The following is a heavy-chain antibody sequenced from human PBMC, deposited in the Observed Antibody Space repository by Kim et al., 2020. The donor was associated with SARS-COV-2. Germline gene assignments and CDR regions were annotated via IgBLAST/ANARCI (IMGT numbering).Heavy chain of an antibody. J-gene: IGHJ4*02. CDR3: TREDY. CDR2: NPDSGGT. Sequence: NPDSGGTNYAQKFQGRVIMTRDTSISTAYMELSRVTSDDTAVYYCTREDYWGQGTLVTVSS. V-gene: IGHV1-2*02.